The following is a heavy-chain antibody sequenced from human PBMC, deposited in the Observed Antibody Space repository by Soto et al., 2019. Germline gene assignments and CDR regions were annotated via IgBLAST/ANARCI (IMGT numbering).Heavy chain of an antibody. CDR3: ANLGYDSFPPTDYYYGMDV. J-gene: IGHJ6*02. CDR2: ISYDGSNK. V-gene: IGHV3-30*18. CDR1: GFTFSSYG. D-gene: IGHD1-1*01. Sequence: QAGGSLRLSCAASGFTFSSYGMHWVRQAPGKGLEWVAVISYDGSNKYYADSVKGRFTISRDNSKNTLYLQMNSLRAEDTAVYYCANLGYDSFPPTDYYYGMDVWGQGTTVTVSS.